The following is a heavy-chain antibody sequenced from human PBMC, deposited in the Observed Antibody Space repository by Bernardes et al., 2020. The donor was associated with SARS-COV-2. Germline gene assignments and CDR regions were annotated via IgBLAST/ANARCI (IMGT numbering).Heavy chain of an antibody. CDR3: ARENIVVVPATPENYYYYYYMDV. CDR2: INPNSGGT. CDR1: GYTFTGYY. D-gene: IGHD2-2*01. J-gene: IGHJ6*03. Sequence: ASVKVSCKASGYTFTGYYMHWVRQAPGQGLEWMGWINPNSGGTNYAQKFQGRVTMTRDTSISTAYMELSRLRSDDTAVYYCARENIVVVPATPENYYYYYYMDVWGKGTTVTVSS. V-gene: IGHV1-2*02.